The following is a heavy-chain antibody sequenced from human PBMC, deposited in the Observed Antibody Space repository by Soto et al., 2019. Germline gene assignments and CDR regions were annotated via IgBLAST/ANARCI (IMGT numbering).Heavy chain of an antibody. CDR2: ISAYNGNT. CDR3: ARCYCSVGSCYSCWHFDL. J-gene: IGHJ2*01. Sequence: QVQLVQSGSEVKKPGASVKVSCKASGYTFTNYGMSWVRQAPGQGLEWMGWISAYNGNTNHAQNSQGRVTMTTDTSTNTAYMELRSLRSDDTAVYYCARCYCSVGSCYSCWHFDLWGRGALVTVSS. CDR1: GYTFTNYG. V-gene: IGHV1-18*01. D-gene: IGHD2-15*01.